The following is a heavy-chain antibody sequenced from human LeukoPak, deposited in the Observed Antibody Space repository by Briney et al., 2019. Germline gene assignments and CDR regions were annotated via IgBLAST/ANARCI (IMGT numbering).Heavy chain of an antibody. J-gene: IGHJ4*02. CDR3: ARAAHDFWSGYYFDY. Sequence: SVKVSCKASGGTFSSYAISWVRQAPGQGLEWMGRIIPILGTANYAQKFQGRVTITADESTSTAYMEPSSLRSEDTAVYYCARAAHDFWSGYYFDYWGQGTLVTVSS. CDR2: IIPILGTA. D-gene: IGHD3-3*01. V-gene: IGHV1-69*11. CDR1: GGTFSSYA.